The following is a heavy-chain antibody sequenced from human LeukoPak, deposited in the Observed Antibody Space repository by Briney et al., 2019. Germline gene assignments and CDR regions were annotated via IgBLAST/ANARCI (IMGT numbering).Heavy chain of an antibody. CDR2: INAGNGNT. Sequence: ASVKVSCKASGYTFTSYAMHWVRQAPGQRLEWMGWINAGNGNTKYSQKFQGRVTITRDTSASTAYMEPSSLRSEDTAVYYCARVQYSSGRGELDYWGQGTLVTVSS. CDR3: ARVQYSSGRGELDY. CDR1: GYTFTSYA. V-gene: IGHV1-3*01. J-gene: IGHJ4*02. D-gene: IGHD6-19*01.